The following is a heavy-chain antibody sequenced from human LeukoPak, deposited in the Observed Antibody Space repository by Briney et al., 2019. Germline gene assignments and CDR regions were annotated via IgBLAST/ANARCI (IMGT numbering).Heavy chain of an antibody. Sequence: GGSLRLSCAASGFTFSIYSMNWVRQALGMGLEWVSYIGGTHSNIYYADSVKGRFTISRDNSKNTLYLQMNSLRAEDTAVYYCVKGSRSSRPYYFDHWGQGILVTVSS. CDR3: VKGSRSSRPYYFDH. CDR2: IGGTHSNI. CDR1: GFTFSIYS. J-gene: IGHJ4*02. V-gene: IGHV3-48*01. D-gene: IGHD6-6*01.